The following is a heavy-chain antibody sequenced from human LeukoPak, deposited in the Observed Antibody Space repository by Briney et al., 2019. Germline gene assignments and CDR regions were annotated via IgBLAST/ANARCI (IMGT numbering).Heavy chain of an antibody. V-gene: IGHV3-7*01. CDR1: GFTFSNYW. J-gene: IGHJ3*02. CDR2: IKQDGGGV. D-gene: IGHD2-15*01. Sequence: PGGSLRLSCAASGFTFSNYWMNWVRQAPGKGLEWVANIKQDGGGVYYVGSVKGRFTISRDSAKNSLHLQMNSLRAEDTAVYYCARGGFRFCSSCYSDAFDIWGQGTMVTVSS. CDR3: ARGGFRFCSSCYSDAFDI.